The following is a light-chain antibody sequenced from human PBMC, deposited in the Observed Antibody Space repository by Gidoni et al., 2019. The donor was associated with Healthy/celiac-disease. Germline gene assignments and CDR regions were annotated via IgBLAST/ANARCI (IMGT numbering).Light chain of an antibody. V-gene: IGKV4-1*01. CDR3: QQYYSTPLT. J-gene: IGKJ4*01. CDR1: QSFLYSSNNKNY. Sequence: DLVMTPSPDSLAVSLGERATINCKSSQSFLYSSNNKNYLAWYQQKPGQPPKPLIYWAATREAGVPDRCSGSGSGTDFTLTISSLQAEDVAVYYCQQYYSTPLTFGGGTKVEIK. CDR2: WAA.